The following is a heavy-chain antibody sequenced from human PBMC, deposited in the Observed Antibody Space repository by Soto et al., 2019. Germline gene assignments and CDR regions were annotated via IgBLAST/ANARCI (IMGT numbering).Heavy chain of an antibody. CDR3: ARANDPRKQQLAH. CDR1: GGTFSSYA. Sequence: RASVKVSGKASGGTFSSYAISWVRQAPGQGLEWMGGIIPIFGTANYAQKFQGRVTITADESTSTAYMELSSLRSEDTAVDYCARANDPRKQQLAHWGQGTLVTVSS. CDR2: IIPIFGTA. D-gene: IGHD6-13*01. V-gene: IGHV1-69*01. J-gene: IGHJ4*02.